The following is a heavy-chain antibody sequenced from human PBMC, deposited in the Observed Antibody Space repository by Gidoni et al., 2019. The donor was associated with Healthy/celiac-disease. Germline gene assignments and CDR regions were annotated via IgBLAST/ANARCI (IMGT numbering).Heavy chain of an antibody. V-gene: IGHV1-3*01. J-gene: IGHJ4*02. Sequence: QVQLVQSGAEVKKPGASVKVYCKASGYTFTSYAMHWVRQAPGQRLEWMGWINAGNGNTKYSQKFQGRVTITRDTSASTAYMELSSLRSEDTAVYYCARASVGGWIDYWGQGTLVTVSS. D-gene: IGHD6-19*01. CDR2: INAGNGNT. CDR1: GYTFTSYA. CDR3: ARASVGGWIDY.